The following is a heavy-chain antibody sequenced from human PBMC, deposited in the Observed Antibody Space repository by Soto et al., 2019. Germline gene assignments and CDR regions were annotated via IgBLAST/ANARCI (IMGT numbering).Heavy chain of an antibody. CDR3: ARGKLSGVAALWFDP. CDR2: IIPIFCTA. V-gene: IGHV1-69*13. J-gene: IGHJ5*02. D-gene: IGHD6-6*01. CDR1: GGTFSSYA. Sequence: SVKVSCKASGGTFSSYAISWVRQAPGQGLEWMGGIIPIFCTANYAQKFQGRVTITADESTSTAYMELSSLRSEDTAVYYCARGKLSGVAALWFDPWGQGTLVTVSS.